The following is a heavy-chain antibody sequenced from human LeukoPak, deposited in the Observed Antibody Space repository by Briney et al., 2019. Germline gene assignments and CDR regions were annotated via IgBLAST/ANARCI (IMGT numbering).Heavy chain of an antibody. J-gene: IGHJ4*02. CDR1: GFTFSSYA. V-gene: IGHV3-23*01. D-gene: IGHD1-26*01. Sequence: GGSLRLSCAASGFTFSSYAMSWVRQAPGKGLERVSLIDTSDSGTYYADSVKGRFTISRDNSKNTLYLQMNSLRAEDTAVYYCAKDLRSYSGSYPWVYYFDYWGQGTLVTVSS. CDR2: IDTSDSGT. CDR3: AKDLRSYSGSYPWVYYFDY.